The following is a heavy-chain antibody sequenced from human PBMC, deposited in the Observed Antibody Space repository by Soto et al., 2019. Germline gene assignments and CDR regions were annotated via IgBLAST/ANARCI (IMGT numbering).Heavy chain of an antibody. J-gene: IGHJ6*02. D-gene: IGHD6-13*01. Sequence: GESLKISCKGSGYSFTSYWIGWVRQMPGKGLEWMGIIYPGDSDTRYSPSFQGQVTISADKSISTAYLQWSSLKASDTAMYYCARSLRAAAGTPYYYGMDVWGQGTTVTVSS. CDR1: GYSFTSYW. CDR2: IYPGDSDT. V-gene: IGHV5-51*01. CDR3: ARSLRAAAGTPYYYGMDV.